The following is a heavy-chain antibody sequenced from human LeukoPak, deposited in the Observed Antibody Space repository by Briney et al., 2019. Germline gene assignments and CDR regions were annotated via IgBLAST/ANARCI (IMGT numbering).Heavy chain of an antibody. D-gene: IGHD1-7*01. V-gene: IGHV3-23*01. Sequence: GGSLRLSCAASGFTFSSYAMSWVRQAPGKGLEWVSAISGSGGSTYYADSVKGRFTISRDNSKNTLYLQMSSLRAEDTAVYYCAKDITGTTFGTYWGQGTLVTVSS. CDR2: ISGSGGST. CDR1: GFTFSSYA. CDR3: AKDITGTTFGTY. J-gene: IGHJ4*02.